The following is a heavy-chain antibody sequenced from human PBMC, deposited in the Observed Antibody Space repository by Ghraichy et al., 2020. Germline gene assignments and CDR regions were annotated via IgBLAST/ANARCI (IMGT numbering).Heavy chain of an antibody. V-gene: IGHV3-74*01. CDR3: ARAGSYCSSTSCWGGTDV. D-gene: IGHD2-2*01. CDR1: GFTFSSYW. J-gene: IGHJ6*02. CDR2: INSDGSST. Sequence: GGSLRLSCAASGFTFSSYWMLWVRQAPGKGLVWVSRINSDGSSTTYADSVKGRFTISRDNAKNKLYLQMNSLRAEDTAVYYCARAGSYCSSTSCWGGTDVWGQGTTVTVS.